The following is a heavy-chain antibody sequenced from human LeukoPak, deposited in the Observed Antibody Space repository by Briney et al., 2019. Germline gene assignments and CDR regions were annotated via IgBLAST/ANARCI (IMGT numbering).Heavy chain of an antibody. Sequence: ASVKVSCKASGYTFTGYYMHWVRQAPGQGLEWMGWINPNSGGTNYAQKFQGRVTMTRDTSISTAYMELSRLRSDDTAVYYCARAGSMTTVTRGYYYYYYMDVWGKGTTVTISS. CDR2: INPNSGGT. CDR1: GYTFTGYY. V-gene: IGHV1-2*02. J-gene: IGHJ6*03. CDR3: ARAGSMTTVTRGYYYYYYMDV. D-gene: IGHD4-17*01.